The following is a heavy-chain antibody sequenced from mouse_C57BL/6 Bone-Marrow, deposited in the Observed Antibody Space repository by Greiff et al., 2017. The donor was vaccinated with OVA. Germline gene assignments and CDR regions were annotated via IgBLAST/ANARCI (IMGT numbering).Heavy chain of an antibody. J-gene: IGHJ3*01. CDR1: DYEFPSHD. Sequence: EVQGVESGGGLVQPGESLKLSCESNDYEFPSHDMSWVRKTPEKRLELVAAINSDGGSTYYTDNMERRFILSRDKTKRTLYLQMSSLRSEDTALYYCARHVSILPFAYWGQGTLVTVSA. CDR3: ARHVSILPFAY. CDR2: INSDGGST. V-gene: IGHV5-2*01. D-gene: IGHD2-10*02.